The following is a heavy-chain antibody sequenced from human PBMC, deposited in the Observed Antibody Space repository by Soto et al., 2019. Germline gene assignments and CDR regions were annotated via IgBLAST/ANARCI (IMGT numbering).Heavy chain of an antibody. CDR1: GLTFSSYS. D-gene: IGHD6-19*01. J-gene: IGHJ4*02. V-gene: IGHV3-21*01. CDR3: ARDRTIYIAVAADYFDY. CDR2: ISSSSSYI. Sequence: EVQLVESGGGLVKPGGSLRLSCAASGLTFSSYSMNWVRQAQGKGLEWVSSISSSSSYIYYADSVKGRFTISRDNAKNSLYLQMHSLRAEDKAVYYCARDRTIYIAVAADYFDYWGQGTLVTFSS.